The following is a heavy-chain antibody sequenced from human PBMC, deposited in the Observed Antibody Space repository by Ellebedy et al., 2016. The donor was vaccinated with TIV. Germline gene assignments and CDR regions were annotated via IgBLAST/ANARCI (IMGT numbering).Heavy chain of an antibody. D-gene: IGHD6-13*01. J-gene: IGHJ1*01. CDR2: IYPGDSAT. V-gene: IGHV5-51*01. CDR3: ARHQAGIATARRMFEYFQH. Sequence: PGGSLRPSCKVSGYSFTDYWIGWVLQMPGKGLESMGIIYPGDSATRYSPSFQGQVTISADKSISTAYLQWSSLKASDTAMYYCARHQAGIATARRMFEYFQHWGQGTLVTVSS. CDR1: GYSFTDYW.